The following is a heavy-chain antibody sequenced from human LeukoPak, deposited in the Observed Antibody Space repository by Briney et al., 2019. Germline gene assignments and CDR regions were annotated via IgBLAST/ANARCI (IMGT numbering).Heavy chain of an antibody. V-gene: IGHV3-23*01. D-gene: IGHD2-2*01. J-gene: IGHJ4*02. CDR1: GFTFYDYA. CDR3: ARDRKEGYCSSTSCPLDY. Sequence: GGSLTLSCGASGFTFYDYAVHWVRHARGKGLEWVSGFSGCGGSTYYADFVKGRFTISRDNAKNSLYLQMNSLRAEDTAVYYCARDRKEGYCSSTSCPLDYWGQGTLVTVSS. CDR2: FSGCGGST.